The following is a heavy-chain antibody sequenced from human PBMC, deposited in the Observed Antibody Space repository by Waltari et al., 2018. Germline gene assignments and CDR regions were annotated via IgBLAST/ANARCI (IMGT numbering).Heavy chain of an antibody. D-gene: IGHD5-12*01. Sequence: EVQLVESGGGALQPGGSLRLSCAASGFTFRDYWVYWVRQGPGKGLLWVSRINRDGSTTTYAESVKGRFTISRDNAKNTLDLQMNSVRVEDSAVYFCVRGGSYGSMDYWGQGTLVSVSS. CDR1: GFTFRDYW. CDR2: INRDGSTT. CDR3: VRGGSYGSMDY. J-gene: IGHJ4*02. V-gene: IGHV3-74*01.